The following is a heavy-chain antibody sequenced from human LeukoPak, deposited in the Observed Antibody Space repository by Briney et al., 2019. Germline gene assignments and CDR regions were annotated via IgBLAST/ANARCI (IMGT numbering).Heavy chain of an antibody. D-gene: IGHD6-19*01. V-gene: IGHV5-51*01. CDR2: IYPGDSDT. CDR3: ARSIAVSGTGCDY. CDR1: GFSFTSYW. J-gene: IGHJ4*02. Sequence: GESLKISCKGFGFSFTSYWIGWVRQMPGKGLEWMGIIYPGDSDTRYSPSFQGQVTISADKSISTAYLQWSSLKASDTAMYYCARSIAVSGTGCDYWGQGTLVTVSS.